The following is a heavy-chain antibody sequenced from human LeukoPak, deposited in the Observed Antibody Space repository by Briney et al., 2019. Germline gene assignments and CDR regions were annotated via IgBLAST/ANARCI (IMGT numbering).Heavy chain of an antibody. V-gene: IGHV4-59*01. CDR2: IYYSGST. D-gene: IGHD4-17*01. J-gene: IGHJ3*02. CDR1: GGSISSYY. CDR3: AREGVLGGDYARRAFDI. Sequence: SETLSLTCTVSGGSISSYYWSWIRQPPGKGLEWIGYIYYSGSTNYNPSLKSRVTISVDTSKNQFSLKLSSVTAADTAVYYCAREGVLGGDYARRAFDIWGQGTMVTVSS.